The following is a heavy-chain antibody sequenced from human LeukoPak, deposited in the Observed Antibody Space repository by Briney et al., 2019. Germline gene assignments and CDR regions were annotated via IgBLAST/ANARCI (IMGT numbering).Heavy chain of an antibody. CDR3: AKSYVKWLRFDC. D-gene: IGHD5-12*01. Sequence: HPGGSLRLSCAASGFTFSSHAMSWVRQAPGKGLEWVSTISESGSSTFYADSVKGRFTISRDNSKNTLYLQMNSLRAEDTAVYYCAKSYVKWLRFDCWGREPWSPSPQ. J-gene: IGHJ4*02. V-gene: IGHV3-23*01. CDR1: GFTFSSHA. CDR2: ISESGSST.